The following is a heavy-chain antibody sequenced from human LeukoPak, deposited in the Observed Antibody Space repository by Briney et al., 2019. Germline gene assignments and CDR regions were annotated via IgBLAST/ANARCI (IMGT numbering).Heavy chain of an antibody. V-gene: IGHV1-69*05. CDR3: ARPSSGYYFDYYYYMDV. D-gene: IGHD3-22*01. Sequence: SVKVSCKASGGTFSSYAISWVRQAPGQGLEWMGGIIPIFGTANYAQKFQGRVTITTDESTSTAYMELSSLRSGDTAVYYCARPSSGYYFDYYYYMDVWGKGTTVTVSS. CDR1: GGTFSSYA. J-gene: IGHJ6*03. CDR2: IIPIFGTA.